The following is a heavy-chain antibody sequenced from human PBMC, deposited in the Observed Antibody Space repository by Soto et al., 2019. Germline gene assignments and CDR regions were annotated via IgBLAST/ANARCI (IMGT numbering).Heavy chain of an antibody. Sequence: SETLSLTCTVSGGSISSGDYYWSWIRPPPGKGLEWIGYIDYSGSTFNNPSLKSRLTLSIDTSKNQFSLKLSSVTAADSAVYYCARRAGDYGPYGMDVWGQGTTVTVSS. CDR1: GGSISSGDYY. J-gene: IGHJ6*02. CDR2: IDYSGST. D-gene: IGHD3-9*01. V-gene: IGHV4-30-4*01. CDR3: ARRAGDYGPYGMDV.